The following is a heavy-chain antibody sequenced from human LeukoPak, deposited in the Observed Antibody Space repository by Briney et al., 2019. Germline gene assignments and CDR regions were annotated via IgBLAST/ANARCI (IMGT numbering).Heavy chain of an antibody. J-gene: IGHJ4*02. Sequence: PSETLSLTCAVSGYSITSGYYWAWIRQPPGKGLEWIGNIYHSGSTYYNASLKSRVTISVDTSKNQFSLKLSSVTAADTAVYYCARRYSNYFFDYCGQGTLVTVSS. CDR2: IYHSGST. V-gene: IGHV4-38-2*01. CDR3: ARRYSNYFFDY. D-gene: IGHD4-11*01. CDR1: GYSITSGYY.